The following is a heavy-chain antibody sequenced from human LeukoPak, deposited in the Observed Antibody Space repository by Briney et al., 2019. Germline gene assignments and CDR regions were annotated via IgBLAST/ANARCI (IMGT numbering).Heavy chain of an antibody. D-gene: IGHD2-21*02. V-gene: IGHV4-4*07. CDR2: IYTSGST. CDR1: GGSISNYF. J-gene: IGHJ4*02. Sequence: KPSETQSLTCTVSGGSISNYFWSWIRQPAGKGLEWIGRIYTSGSTKYNPSLKSRVTMSVDTSMNHFSLKLSSVTAADTAVYYCARGRRDFGGDYYFDYWGQGTLVTVSS. CDR3: ARGRRDFGGDYYFDY.